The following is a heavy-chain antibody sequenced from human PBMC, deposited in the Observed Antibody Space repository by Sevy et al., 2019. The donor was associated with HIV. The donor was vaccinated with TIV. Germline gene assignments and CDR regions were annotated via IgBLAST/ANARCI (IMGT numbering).Heavy chain of an antibody. J-gene: IGHJ4*02. CDR1: GYTFTSQY. CDR2: INPSGGTT. V-gene: IGHV1-46*01. Sequence: ASVKVSCQASGYTFTSQYMHWVRQAPGQGLEWMGIINPSGGTTRYAQKFQDRVTMTRNTSTSTVYMELSSLGSEETAVYYCARDSDNYDILTGYYPFDYWGQGTQVTVSS. CDR3: ARDSDNYDILTGYYPFDY. D-gene: IGHD3-9*01.